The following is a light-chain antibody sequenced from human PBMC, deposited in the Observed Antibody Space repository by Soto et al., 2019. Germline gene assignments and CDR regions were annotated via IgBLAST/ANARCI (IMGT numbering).Light chain of an antibody. Sequence: EIGLTRSPGTLSLSPGERATLSGRASQSVSSSYLAWYQQKPGQAPRLLIYGASSRATGVPDRFSGSGSGTDFTLTVRRLEPEDLAVYYCHQYGSSPRTFGQGTKVEIK. J-gene: IGKJ1*01. CDR1: QSVSSSY. CDR3: HQYGSSPRT. CDR2: GAS. V-gene: IGKV3-20*01.